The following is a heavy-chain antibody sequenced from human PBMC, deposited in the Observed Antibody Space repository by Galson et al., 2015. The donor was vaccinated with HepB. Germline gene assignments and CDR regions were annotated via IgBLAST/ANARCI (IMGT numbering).Heavy chain of an antibody. Sequence: SVKVSCKVSGYTLTELSMHWVRQAPGKGLEWMGGFDPEDGETIYAQKFQGRVTMTEDTSTDTAYMELSSLRSEGTAVYYCATEANWNSKFDYWGQGTLVTVSS. CDR3: ATEANWNSKFDY. D-gene: IGHD1-7*01. CDR2: FDPEDGET. CDR1: GYTLTELS. V-gene: IGHV1-24*01. J-gene: IGHJ4*02.